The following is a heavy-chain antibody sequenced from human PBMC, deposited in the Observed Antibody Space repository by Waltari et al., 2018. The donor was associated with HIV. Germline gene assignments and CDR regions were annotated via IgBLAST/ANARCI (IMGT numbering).Heavy chain of an antibody. CDR3: ARAYYYDSSGYYFDY. D-gene: IGHD3-22*01. CDR2: IYHSVST. CDR1: GYSISSGYY. V-gene: IGHV4-38-2*01. Sequence: QVQLQESGPGLVKPSETLSLTCAVSGYSISSGYYWGWIRQPPGKGLEWIGSIYHSVSTYYNPSLKSRVTISVDTSKNQFSLKLSSVTAADTAVYYCARAYYYDSSGYYFDYWGQGTLVTVSS. J-gene: IGHJ4*02.